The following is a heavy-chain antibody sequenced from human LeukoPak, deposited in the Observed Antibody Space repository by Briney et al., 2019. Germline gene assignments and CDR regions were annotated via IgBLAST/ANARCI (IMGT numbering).Heavy chain of an antibody. V-gene: IGHV4-59*01. CDR2: IYYSGST. CDR1: GGSISSYY. Sequence: PSETLSLTCTVSGGSISSYYWSWIRQPPGKGLEWIGYIYYSGSTNYNPSLKSRVTISVDTSKNQFSLKLSSVTAADTAVYYCARGDDFWSGYSNFDYWGQGTLVTVSS. J-gene: IGHJ4*02. CDR3: ARGDDFWSGYSNFDY. D-gene: IGHD3-3*01.